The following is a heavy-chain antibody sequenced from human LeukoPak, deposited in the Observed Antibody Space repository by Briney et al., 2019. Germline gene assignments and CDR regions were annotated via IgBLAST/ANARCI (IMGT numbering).Heavy chain of an antibody. Sequence: SETLSLTCTVSGGSISSYYWSWIRQPPGKGLEWIGYIYYSGSTNYNPSLKSRVTISVDTSKNQFSLKLSSVTAADTAVYYCARECSGSYYSFDYWGQGTLVTVSS. CDR1: GGSISSYY. V-gene: IGHV4-59*12. CDR2: IYYSGST. D-gene: IGHD3-10*02. J-gene: IGHJ4*02. CDR3: ARECSGSYYSFDY.